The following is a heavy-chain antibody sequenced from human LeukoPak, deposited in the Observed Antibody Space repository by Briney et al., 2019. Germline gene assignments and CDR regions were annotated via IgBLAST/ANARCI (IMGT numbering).Heavy chain of an antibody. CDR3: ARHRYYDSSDIFDY. V-gene: IGHV5-51*01. D-gene: IGHD3-22*01. Sequence: RGESLKISCKGSVYSFTSYWIGWGRQMPGKGLECMGIIYPGDSDTRYSPSFQGQVTISADKSISTAYLQWSSLKASDTAMYYCARHRYYDSSDIFDYWGQGTLVTVSS. CDR2: IYPGDSDT. CDR1: VYSFTSYW. J-gene: IGHJ4*02.